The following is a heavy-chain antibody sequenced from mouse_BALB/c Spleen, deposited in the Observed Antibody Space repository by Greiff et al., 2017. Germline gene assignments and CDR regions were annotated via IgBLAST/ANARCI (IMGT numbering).Heavy chain of an antibody. CDR2: ISYSGST. Sequence: VQLQQSGPGLVKPSQSLSLTCTVTGYSITSDYAWNWIRQFPGNKLEWMGYISYSGSTSYNPSLKSRISITRDTSKNQFFLQLNSVTTEDTATYYCARNYYGSSYQYYFDYWGQGTTLTVSS. J-gene: IGHJ2*01. V-gene: IGHV3-2*02. CDR3: ARNYYGSSYQYYFDY. D-gene: IGHD1-1*01. CDR1: GYSITSDYA.